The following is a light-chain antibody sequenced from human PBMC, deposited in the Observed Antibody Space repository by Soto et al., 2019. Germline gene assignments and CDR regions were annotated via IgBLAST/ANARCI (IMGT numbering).Light chain of an antibody. V-gene: IGKV3-20*01. CDR3: QQVESPVT. Sequence: EVVLTRSPVSLSLSQGERATFSCRASQSVRTNFFAWYQQKPGQPPRLLIYGASSRATGIPDGFSGGGAGTDFTLTISRLAPEDVALYCWQQVESPVTFGQGTKVEI. CDR1: QSVRTNF. J-gene: IGKJ1*01. CDR2: GAS.